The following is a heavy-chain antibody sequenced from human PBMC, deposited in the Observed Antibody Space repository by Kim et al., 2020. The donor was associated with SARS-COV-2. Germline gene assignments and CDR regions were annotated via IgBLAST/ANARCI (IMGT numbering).Heavy chain of an antibody. Sequence: GGSLRLSCAASGFTFSSYSMNWVRQAPGKGLEWVSSISSSSSYIYYADSVKGRFTISRDNAKNSLYLQMNSLRAEDTAVYYCARGVERWLQLVYYGMDGWGQGTTVTVSS. V-gene: IGHV3-21*01. J-gene: IGHJ6*02. CDR3: ARGVERWLQLVYYGMDG. CDR1: GFTFSSYS. CDR2: ISSSSSYI. D-gene: IGHD5-12*01.